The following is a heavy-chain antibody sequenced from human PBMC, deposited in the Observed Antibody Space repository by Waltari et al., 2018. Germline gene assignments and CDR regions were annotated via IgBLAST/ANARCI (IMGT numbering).Heavy chain of an antibody. D-gene: IGHD3-22*01. Sequence: QVQLVQSGAEVKKPGSSVKVSCKASGGTFSSYAISWVRQAPGQGLEWMGGIIPIVGTANYAQKVQGRVTITTDESTSTAYMELSSLRSEDTAVYYCATSPNLLDYYDRGNRFDPWGQGTLVTVSS. CDR3: ATSPNLLDYYDRGNRFDP. V-gene: IGHV1-69*05. CDR2: IIPIVGTA. J-gene: IGHJ5*02. CDR1: GGTFSSYA.